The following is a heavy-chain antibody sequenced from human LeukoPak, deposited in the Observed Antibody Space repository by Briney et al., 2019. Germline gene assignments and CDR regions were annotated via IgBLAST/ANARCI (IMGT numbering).Heavy chain of an antibody. J-gene: IGHJ3*02. CDR3: ARPIGEHAFDI. CDR1: GYTFTSYG. V-gene: IGHV1-18*01. CDR2: ISAYNGKT. D-gene: IGHD1-26*01. Sequence: GASVKVSCKASGYTFTSYGISWARQAPGQGLEWMGWISAYNGKTIHAQKLQDRVTMTTDTPTSTGYMELRSLISDDTAVYYCARPIGEHAFDIWGQGTMVTVSS.